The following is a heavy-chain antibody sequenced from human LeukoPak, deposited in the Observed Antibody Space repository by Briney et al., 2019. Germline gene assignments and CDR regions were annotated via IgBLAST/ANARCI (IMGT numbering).Heavy chain of an antibody. CDR1: GFTFSTYS. Sequence: GGSLRLSCAASGFTFSTYSMDWVRQAPGQGLEWVASISSGSSYIYYADSVKGRFTISRDNAKNSLYLQMNSQRAEDTAVYYCVRSMATITFSFDYWGQGTLVTVSS. J-gene: IGHJ4*02. D-gene: IGHD5-24*01. CDR2: ISSGSSYI. V-gene: IGHV3-21*01. CDR3: VRSMATITFSFDY.